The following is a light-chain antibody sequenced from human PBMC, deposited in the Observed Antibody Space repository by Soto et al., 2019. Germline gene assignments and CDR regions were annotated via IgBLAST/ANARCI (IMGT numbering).Light chain of an antibody. V-gene: IGKV3D-20*01. CDR3: QRYGSTPWT. CDR2: DAT. Sequence: VVLTQFPGTLSLSPGETATLSCGASQRVSNNFLGWYQQKPGLPPRLLIYDATSRANGIPERFSGRGSGTHFTLTISRLEPEDFAVYYCQRYGSTPWTFGRGTKVDIK. CDR1: QRVSNNF. J-gene: IGKJ1*01.